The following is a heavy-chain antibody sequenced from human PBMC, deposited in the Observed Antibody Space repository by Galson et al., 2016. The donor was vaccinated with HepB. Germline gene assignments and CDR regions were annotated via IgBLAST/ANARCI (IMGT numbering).Heavy chain of an antibody. V-gene: IGHV4-39*01. CDR2: INYSGNT. CDR3: ARVAWYQYGSGSYDY. D-gene: IGHD3-10*01. Sequence: ETLSLTCTVSGGSISSRNYYRGWIRQPPGKGLEWIGSINYSGNTYYNPSLKSRVTMSIDTSKNQFSLRLSSVTAADTAVYYCARVAWYQYGSGSYDYWGQGTLVSVSS. J-gene: IGHJ4*02. CDR1: GGSISSRNYY.